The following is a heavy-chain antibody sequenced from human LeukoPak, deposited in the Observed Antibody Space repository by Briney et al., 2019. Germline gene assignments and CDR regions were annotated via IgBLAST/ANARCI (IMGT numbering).Heavy chain of an antibody. Sequence: PSETLSLTCTVSGGSISSSSYYWGWLRQPPGKGREGIVSIDDSGSTYYNPSLKSRVTISVDTSKNQFSLKLSPVTAADTAVYYCARFPSYFTMVRGVISAIDYWGQGTLVTVSS. D-gene: IGHD3-10*01. J-gene: IGHJ4*02. V-gene: IGHV4-39*07. CDR1: GGSISSSSYY. CDR3: ARFPSYFTMVRGVISAIDY. CDR2: IDDSGST.